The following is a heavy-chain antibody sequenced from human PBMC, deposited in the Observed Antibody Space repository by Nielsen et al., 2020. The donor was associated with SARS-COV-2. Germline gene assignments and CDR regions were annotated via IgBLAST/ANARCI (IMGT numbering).Heavy chain of an antibody. CDR2: ISWNSGAI. CDR1: GFTFDDYA. V-gene: IGHV3-9*01. D-gene: IGHD1-26*01. CDR3: AKGPYSGSYPDAFDI. J-gene: IGHJ3*02. Sequence: SLKISCAASGFTFDDYAMHWVRQAPGKGLEWVSGISWNSGAIGYADSVKGRFTISRDNAKNSLYLQMSSLRPEDTALYYCAKGPYSGSYPDAFDIWGQGTMVTVSS.